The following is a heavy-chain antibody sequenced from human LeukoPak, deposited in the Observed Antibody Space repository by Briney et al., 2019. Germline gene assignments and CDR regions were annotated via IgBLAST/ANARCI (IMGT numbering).Heavy chain of an antibody. J-gene: IGHJ4*02. D-gene: IGHD1-26*01. V-gene: IGHV3-49*04. CDR2: IRSKAYGGTT. CDR1: GFTFGDYA. Sequence: PGGSLRLSCTTSGFTFGDYAMSWVRQAPGKGLEWVGFIRSKAYGGTTEYAASVKGRFTISRDDSRRIVYLQMNSLKTEDTAVYYCTREGRESDAFDYWGQGTLVTVSS. CDR3: TREGRESDAFDY.